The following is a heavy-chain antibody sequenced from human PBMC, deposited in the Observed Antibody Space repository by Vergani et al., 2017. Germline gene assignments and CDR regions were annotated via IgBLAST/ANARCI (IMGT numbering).Heavy chain of an antibody. CDR2: INHSGST. V-gene: IGHV4-34*01. CDR1: GGSFSGYY. J-gene: IGHJ5*02. CDR3: ARALLYLRDLNRAVFIAVAGDGSWFDP. Sequence: QVQLQQWGAGLLKPSETLSLTCAVYGGSFSGYYWSWIRQPPGKGLEWIGEINHSGSTNYNPSLKSRVTISVDTSKNQFSLKLSSGTAADTAVYYCARALLYLRDLNRAVFIAVAGDGSWFDPWGQGTLVTVSS. D-gene: IGHD6-19*01.